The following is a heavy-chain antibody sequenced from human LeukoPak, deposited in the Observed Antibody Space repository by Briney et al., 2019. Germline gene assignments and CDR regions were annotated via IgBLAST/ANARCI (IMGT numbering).Heavy chain of an antibody. CDR3: GTPQSPSRGFYMDV. Sequence: GGSLRLSCAASGFTFSSYAMSWVRQAPGKGLEWVSAISGSGGSTYYADSVKGRFTISRDNSKNTLYLQMHTLRVEDTAVYYCGTPQSPSRGFYMDVWGKGTTVTVSS. V-gene: IGHV3-23*01. J-gene: IGHJ6*03. CDR1: GFTFSSYA. CDR2: ISGSGGST.